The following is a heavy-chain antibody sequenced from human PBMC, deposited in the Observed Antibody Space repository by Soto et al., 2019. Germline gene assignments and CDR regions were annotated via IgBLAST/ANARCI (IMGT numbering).Heavy chain of an antibody. J-gene: IGHJ4*02. CDR2: IKPGTGDT. CDR3: ARGYYSDSSGYYFDH. D-gene: IGHD3-22*01. CDR1: WFNLLGAA. V-gene: IGHV1-3*01. Sequence: SCTSSWFNLLGAALAFLGWVPGQRLEWVGWIKPGTGDTKFLQEFQGRLTITRDTSATTAYMELSNLRSGDTAVYDGARGYYSDSSGYYFDHWGPGTRVNGSS.